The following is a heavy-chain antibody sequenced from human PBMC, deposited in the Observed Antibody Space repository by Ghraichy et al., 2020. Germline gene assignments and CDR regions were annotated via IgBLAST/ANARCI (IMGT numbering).Heavy chain of an antibody. D-gene: IGHD3-3*01. Sequence: GGSLRLSCAASGFTFSSYSMNWVRQAPGKGLEWVSSIGTSSSYIYSADSMKGRFTISSDNAKNSLYLQMNSLRAEDTAVYYCARGGRFLEWLSYGMDVWGQGTTVSVSS. CDR3: ARGGRFLEWLSYGMDV. CDR2: IGTSSSYI. J-gene: IGHJ6*02. CDR1: GFTFSSYS. V-gene: IGHV3-21*01.